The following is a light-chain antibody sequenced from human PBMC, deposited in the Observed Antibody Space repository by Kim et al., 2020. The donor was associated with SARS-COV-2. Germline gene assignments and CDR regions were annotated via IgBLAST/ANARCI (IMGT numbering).Light chain of an antibody. V-gene: IGLV4-69*01. CDR1: SWHSNAP. CDR3: QTWGTGNWV. CDR2: LNSDGRH. J-gene: IGLJ3*02. Sequence: SLHLPSTLSSWHSNAPIAWHQQQPEQGPRSLMKLNSDGRHTKGDGIPDRFSGSSSGAERYLTISSLQSEDEADYYCQTWGTGNWVFGGGTQLTVL.